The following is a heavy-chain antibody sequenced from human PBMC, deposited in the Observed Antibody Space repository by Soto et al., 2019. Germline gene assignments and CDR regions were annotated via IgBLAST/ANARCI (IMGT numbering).Heavy chain of an antibody. CDR2: ISSSSSYI. V-gene: IGHV3-21*01. D-gene: IGHD6-13*01. J-gene: IGHJ5*02. CDR1: GSTFSSYS. Sequence: GGSLRLSCAASGSTFSSYSMNWVRQAPGKGLEWVSSISSSSSYIYYADSVKGRFTISRDNAKNSLYLQMNSLRAEDTAVYYCARRAYSSSWYWFDPWGQGTLVTVSS. CDR3: ARRAYSSSWYWFDP.